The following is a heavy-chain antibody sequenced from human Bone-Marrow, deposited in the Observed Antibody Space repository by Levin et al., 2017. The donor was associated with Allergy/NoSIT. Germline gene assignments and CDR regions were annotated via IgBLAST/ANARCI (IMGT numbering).Heavy chain of an antibody. J-gene: IGHJ4*02. CDR1: GYTLTELS. CDR3: ATDKRKARLGFDY. Sequence: GESLKISCKVSGYTLTELSMHWVRQAPGKGLEWMGGFDPEDGETIYAQKFQGRVTMTEDTSTDTAYMELSSLRSEDTAVYYCATDKRKARLGFDYWGQGTLVTVSS. V-gene: IGHV1-24*01. D-gene: IGHD6-6*01. CDR2: FDPEDGET.